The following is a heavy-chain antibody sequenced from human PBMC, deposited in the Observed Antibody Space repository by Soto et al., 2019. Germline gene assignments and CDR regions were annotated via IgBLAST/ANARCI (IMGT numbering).Heavy chain of an antibody. CDR1: GGSVSSNSAA. CDR3: ARVPIAVAGPIGFDP. Sequence: SQTLSLTCAISGGSVSSNSAAWNWIRQSPSRGLEWLGRTYYRSKWYNDYAVSVKSRITINPDTSKNQFSLQLNSVTPEDTAVYYCARVPIAVAGPIGFDPWGQGTLVTVSS. V-gene: IGHV6-1*01. D-gene: IGHD6-19*01. CDR2: TYYRSKWYN. J-gene: IGHJ5*02.